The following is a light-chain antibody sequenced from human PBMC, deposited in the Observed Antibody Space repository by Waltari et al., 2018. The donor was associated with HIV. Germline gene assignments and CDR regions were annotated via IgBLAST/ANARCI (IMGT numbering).Light chain of an antibody. CDR3: CSCPRSGIRYV. V-gene: IGLV2-23*02. CDR1: SSNVGSDDL. Sequence: QSALTQPASVSGSPGQSITISCTGTSSNVGSDDLVSWYQQHPGEAPKLIIYEVTKRPSGGSNRFSGSKSGKTASLTISGLQAEDEADYYCCSCPRSGIRYVFGTGTKVTVL. CDR2: EVT. J-gene: IGLJ1*01.